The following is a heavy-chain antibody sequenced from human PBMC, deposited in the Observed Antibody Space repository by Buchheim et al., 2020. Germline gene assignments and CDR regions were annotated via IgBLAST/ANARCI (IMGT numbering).Heavy chain of an antibody. CDR3: ARDDYDYVWGTYRYLDY. CDR1: GYTFTSYY. V-gene: IGHV1-46*01. CDR2: INPSGGST. D-gene: IGHD3-16*02. J-gene: IGHJ4*02. Sequence: QVHLVQSGAEVKKPGASVKVSCKASGYTFTSYYMYWVRQAPGQGLEWLGMINPSGGSTSYAQKFQGRVTMTRETSTTTVYMELSSLRSEDTAVYYCARDDYDYVWGTYRYLDYWGQGTL.